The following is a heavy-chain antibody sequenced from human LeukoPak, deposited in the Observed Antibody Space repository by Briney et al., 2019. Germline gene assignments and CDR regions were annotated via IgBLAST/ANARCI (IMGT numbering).Heavy chain of an antibody. V-gene: IGHV1-2*02. CDR3: ARAMSGDLFDF. Sequence: GASVKVSCKASGYTFTGYYMHWVRQAPGQGLEWMGWINPNSGGTNYAQKFQGRVTMTRDTSISTVYMELSSLTSDDTAIYYCARAMSGDLFDFWGQGTLVTVSS. CDR2: INPNSGGT. D-gene: IGHD3-10*01. J-gene: IGHJ4*02. CDR1: GYTFTGYY.